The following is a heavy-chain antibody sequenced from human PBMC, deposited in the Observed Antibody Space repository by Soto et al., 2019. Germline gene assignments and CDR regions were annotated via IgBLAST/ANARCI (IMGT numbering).Heavy chain of an antibody. Sequence: QVTLKESGPVLVKPTETLTLTCTVSGFSLSNARMGVSWIRQPPGKALEWLAHIFSNDEKSYSTSLKSRLTXAXGXXKSQLVLTMTNMDPVDTATYYCARIPIYYYYGMDVWGQGTTVTVSS. J-gene: IGHJ6*02. D-gene: IGHD3-3*01. CDR3: ARIPIYYYYGMDV. V-gene: IGHV2-26*01. CDR1: GFSLSNARMG. CDR2: IFSNDEK.